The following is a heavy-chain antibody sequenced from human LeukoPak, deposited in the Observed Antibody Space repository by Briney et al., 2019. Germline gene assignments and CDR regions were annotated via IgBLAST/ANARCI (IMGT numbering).Heavy chain of an antibody. CDR1: GGSISSYY. CDR2: IYTSGST. D-gene: IGHD3-22*01. CDR3: ARDMYYYDSSGYYRFDY. V-gene: IGHV4-4*07. J-gene: IGHJ4*02. Sequence: SETLSLTCAVYGGSISSYYWSWIRQPAGKGLEWIGRIYTSGSTNYNPSLKSRVTMSVDTSKNQFSLKLSSVTAADTAVYYCARDMYYYDSSGYYRFDYWGQGTLVTVSS.